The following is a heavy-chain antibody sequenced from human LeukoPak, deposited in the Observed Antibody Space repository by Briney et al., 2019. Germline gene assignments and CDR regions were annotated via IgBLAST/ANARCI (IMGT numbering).Heavy chain of an antibody. V-gene: IGHV1-24*01. D-gene: IGHD3-10*01. J-gene: IGHJ6*02. CDR2: IDSEDGET. Sequence: GASVKVSCKVSGYTLTQLSMHWVRQTTGKGRDWMGGIDSEDGETLYAQKFQCRVTMTEDTSTDTAYMELSSLRSEDTVVYYCATDQRGAGLGFCYGSGSYNGMDVWGQGTTVTVSS. CDR3: ATDQRGAGLGFCYGSGSYNGMDV. CDR1: GYTLTQLS.